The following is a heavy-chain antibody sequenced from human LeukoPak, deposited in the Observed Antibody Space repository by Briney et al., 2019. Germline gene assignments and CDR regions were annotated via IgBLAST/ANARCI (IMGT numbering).Heavy chain of an antibody. Sequence: ASVKDSCKASGYTFTSYYMHWVRQAPGQGLEWMGIINPSGGSTSYAQKFQGRVTMTRDTSTSTVYMELSSLRSEDTAVYYCARDFLQQQLVRHWFDPWGQGTLVTVSS. CDR1: GYTFTSYY. CDR2: INPSGGST. D-gene: IGHD6-13*01. V-gene: IGHV1-46*01. J-gene: IGHJ5*02. CDR3: ARDFLQQQLVRHWFDP.